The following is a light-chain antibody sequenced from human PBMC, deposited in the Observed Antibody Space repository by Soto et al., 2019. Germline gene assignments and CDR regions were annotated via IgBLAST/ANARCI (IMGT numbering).Light chain of an antibody. V-gene: IGLV1-40*01. CDR1: SSNIGAGYD. J-gene: IGLJ3*02. CDR2: GNS. Sequence: QSALTQPPSVSGAPGQRVTISCTGSSSNIGAGYDVHWYQQLPGTAPKLLIYGNSNRPSGVPDRFSGSKSGTSASLAITGLQAEDEADYYCQSYGSSLSALFGGGTKVTVL. CDR3: QSYGSSLSAL.